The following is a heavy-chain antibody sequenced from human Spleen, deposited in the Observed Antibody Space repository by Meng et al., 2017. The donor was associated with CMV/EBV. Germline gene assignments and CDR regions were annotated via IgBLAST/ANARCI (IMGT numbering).Heavy chain of an antibody. CDR1: GYTFTGYY. Sequence: ASVKVSCKTSGYTFTGYYMHGVRQSPGQGLEWLGWVNAYSGGTNYAQKFQGRVTMTRDTSISTVYMDLSSLRSDDTAVYYCARGAGYCPSASCYNHNWYFDLWGRGTLVTVSS. V-gene: IGHV1-2*02. D-gene: IGHD2-2*02. CDR3: ARGAGYCPSASCYNHNWYFDL. CDR2: VNAYSGGT. J-gene: IGHJ2*01.